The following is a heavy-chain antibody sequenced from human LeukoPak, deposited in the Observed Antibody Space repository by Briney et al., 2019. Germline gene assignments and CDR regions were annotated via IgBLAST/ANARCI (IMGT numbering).Heavy chain of an antibody. V-gene: IGHV1-18*01. CDR3: ARVRDSDNWWGAFDI. J-gene: IGHJ3*02. CDR2: ISTVNGNS. Sequence: ASVKVSCKASGYRFSSSGITWVRQAPGQGPEWMGWISTVNGNSRYAQNFQGRVTLTTDTSTNTAHLELTSLRSDDAAIYYCARVRDSDNWWGAFDIWGQGTMVTVSS. CDR1: GYRFSSSG. D-gene: IGHD1-1*01.